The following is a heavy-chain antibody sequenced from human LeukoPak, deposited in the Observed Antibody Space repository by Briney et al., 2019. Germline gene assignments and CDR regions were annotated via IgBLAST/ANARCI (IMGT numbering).Heavy chain of an antibody. CDR2: ISSSSSTI. J-gene: IGHJ4*02. CDR3: ARDDYYDSSGYYPSFSLFDY. CDR1: GFTFSSYS. D-gene: IGHD3-22*01. V-gene: IGHV3-48*04. Sequence: PGGSLRLSCAASGFTFSSYSMDWVRQAPGKGLEWVSYISSSSSTIYYADSVKGRFTISRDNAKNSLYLQMNSLRAEDTAVYYCARDDYYDSSGYYPSFSLFDYWGQGTLVTVSS.